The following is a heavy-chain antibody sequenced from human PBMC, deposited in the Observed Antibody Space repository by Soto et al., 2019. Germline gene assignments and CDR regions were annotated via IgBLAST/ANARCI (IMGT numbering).Heavy chain of an antibody. CDR2: IYYSGST. Sequence: PSETLSLTCTVSGGSVSSGSYYWSWIRQPPGKGLEWIGYIYYSGSTNYNPSLKSRVTISVDTSKNQFSLKLSSVTAADTAVYYCARELRGYSYGSDWFDPWGQGTLVTVSS. CDR1: GGSVSSGSYY. V-gene: IGHV4-61*01. J-gene: IGHJ5*02. D-gene: IGHD5-18*01. CDR3: ARELRGYSYGSDWFDP.